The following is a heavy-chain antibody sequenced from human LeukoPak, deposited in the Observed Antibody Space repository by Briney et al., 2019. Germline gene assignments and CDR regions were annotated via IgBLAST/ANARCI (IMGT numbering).Heavy chain of an antibody. J-gene: IGHJ4*02. V-gene: IGHV3-7*01. CDR2: IKQDGSEK. CDR1: GFNFSRYW. D-gene: IGHD5-18*01. CDR3: ARHLSGITGYTYGRGIDY. Sequence: GGSLRLSRAASGFNFSRYWMTWVRQAPGRGLEWVANIKQDGSEKYYVDSVKGRFTISSDNAKTSLYLQMNTLRAEDTAVYYCARHLSGITGYTYGRGIDYWGQGTLVTVSS.